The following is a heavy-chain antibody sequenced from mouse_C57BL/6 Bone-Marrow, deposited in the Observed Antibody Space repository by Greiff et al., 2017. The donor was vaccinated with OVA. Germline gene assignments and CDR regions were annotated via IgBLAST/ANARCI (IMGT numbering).Heavy chain of an antibody. V-gene: IGHV1-61*01. Sequence: QVQLQQPGAELVRPGSSVKLSCKASGYTFTSYWMDWVKQRPGQGLEWIGNIYSSDSETYYNQKFKDTATLTVDKSSSTAYMQLSSLTSEDSAVYYCARTYSGSRPYALESWGKGTSVTVST. CDR2: IYSSDSET. CDR1: GYTFTSYW. CDR3: ARTYSGSRPYALES. D-gene: IGHD1-1*01. J-gene: IGHJ4*01.